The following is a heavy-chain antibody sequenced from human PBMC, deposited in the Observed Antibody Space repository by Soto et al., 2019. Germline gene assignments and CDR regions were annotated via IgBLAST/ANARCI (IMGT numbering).Heavy chain of an antibody. CDR3: ARDGRTSGYYFGY. Sequence: PSETLSLTCTVSRGSISSGGFYWSWIRQSPGKGLEWIGFIYANGNSYYNPSLKSRANISLDTSKNKFSLKISSVTVADTAVYYCARDGRTSGYYFGYWGQGTPVTVSS. D-gene: IGHD3-22*01. CDR1: RGSISSGGFY. J-gene: IGHJ4*02. CDR2: IYANGNS. V-gene: IGHV4-31*03.